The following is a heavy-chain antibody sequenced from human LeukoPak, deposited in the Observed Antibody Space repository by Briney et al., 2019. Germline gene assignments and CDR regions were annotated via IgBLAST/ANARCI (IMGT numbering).Heavy chain of an antibody. V-gene: IGHV1-8*01. D-gene: IGHD2-2*01. CDR1: GYTFTIYD. CDR2: MNPNSGNT. Sequence: ASVKVSSKASGYTFTIYDINWVRQAPGQGLEWMGWMNPNSGNTGYAQKFHGRVTMTRNTSISTAYMELSSLRSEDTAVYYCARKGNIVVVPAAPSYYYGMDVWGQGTTVTVSS. J-gene: IGHJ6*02. CDR3: ARKGNIVVVPAAPSYYYGMDV.